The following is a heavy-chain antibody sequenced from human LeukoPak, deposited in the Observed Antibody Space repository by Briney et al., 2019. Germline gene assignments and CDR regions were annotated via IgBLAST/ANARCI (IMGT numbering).Heavy chain of an antibody. CDR3: ARTSI. J-gene: IGHJ3*02. CDR2: ISYDGSNK. D-gene: IGHD3/OR15-3a*01. CDR1: GFTFSSYG. Sequence: GRSLRLSCAASGFTFSSYGMHWVRQAPGKGLEWVAVISYDGSNKYYADSVKGRFTISRDNSKNTLYLQMHSLRAEDTAVYYCARTSIWGQGTMVTVSS. V-gene: IGHV3-30*03.